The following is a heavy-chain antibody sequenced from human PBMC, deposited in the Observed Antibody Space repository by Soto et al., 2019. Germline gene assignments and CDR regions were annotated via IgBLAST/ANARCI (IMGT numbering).Heavy chain of an antibody. Sequence: SVKVSCKESGDTFTSCIISSLLQAPGQGIEWMGWISAYNGNTNYEEKLQGRVTMTTDTSTSTAYMELRSLRSDDTAVSSCARVGYSYGPFDYWGQGPLVTVSS. CDR2: ISAYNGNT. CDR1: GDTFTSCI. J-gene: IGHJ4*02. V-gene: IGHV1-18*01. CDR3: ARVGYSYGPFDY. D-gene: IGHD5-18*01.